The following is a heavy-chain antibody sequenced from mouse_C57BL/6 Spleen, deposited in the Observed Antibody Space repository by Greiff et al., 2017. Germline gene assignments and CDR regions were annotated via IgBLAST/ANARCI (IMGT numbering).Heavy chain of an antibody. D-gene: IGHD1-1*01. V-gene: IGHV14-2*01. CDR3: ARGYYGSSPYYYAMDY. CDR1: GFNIKDYY. J-gene: IGHJ4*01. CDR2: IDPEDGET. Sequence: EVKVVESGAELVKPGASVKLSCTASGFNIKDYYMHWVKQRTEQGLEWIGRIDPEDGETKYAPKFQGKATITADTSSNTAYLQLSSLTSEDTAVYYCARGYYGSSPYYYAMDYWGQGTSVTVSS.